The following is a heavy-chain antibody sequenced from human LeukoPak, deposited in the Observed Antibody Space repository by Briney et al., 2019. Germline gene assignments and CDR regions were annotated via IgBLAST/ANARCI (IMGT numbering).Heavy chain of an antibody. V-gene: IGHV3-23*01. CDR1: GFTFSIYA. CDR3: ARVGTYYDFWSGYCDY. Sequence: GGSLRLSCAASGFTFSIYAMSWVRQAPGEGLEWVSGISGSGGGLIYYADSVKGRFTISRDNSKNTLYLQMHSLRAEDTAVYYCARVGTYYDFWSGYCDYWGQGTLVTVSS. CDR2: ISGSGGGLI. D-gene: IGHD3-3*01. J-gene: IGHJ4*02.